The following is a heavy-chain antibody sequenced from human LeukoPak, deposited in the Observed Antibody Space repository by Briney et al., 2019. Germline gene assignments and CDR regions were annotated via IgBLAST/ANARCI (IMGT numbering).Heavy chain of an antibody. CDR2: IKQDGSEK. D-gene: IGHD2-2*01. CDR3: ARDGDIVVVPALDY. CDR1: GFTFSSYW. V-gene: IGHV3-7*01. J-gene: IGHJ4*02. Sequence: GGSLRLSCAASGFTFSSYWMSWVRQAPGKGLEWVANIKQDGSEKYYVNSVKGRFTISRDNAKNSLYLQMNSLRAEDTAVYYCARDGDIVVVPALDYWGQGTLVTVSS.